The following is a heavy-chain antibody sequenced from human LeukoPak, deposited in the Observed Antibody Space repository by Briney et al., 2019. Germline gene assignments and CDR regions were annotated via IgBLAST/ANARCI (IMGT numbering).Heavy chain of an antibody. CDR3: ARYGFSSVWQGGWHAFDI. CDR2: INPTSGDT. D-gene: IGHD6-25*01. Sequence: ASVKVSCKASGYTFTSYYVHWVRQAPGQGLQWMGIINPTSGDTNYAQNFQGRVTMTRDMSTSTVYMELSNLRSEDTAVYYCARYGFSSVWQGGWHAFDIWGHGTMVTVSS. J-gene: IGHJ3*02. CDR1: GYTFTSYY. V-gene: IGHV1-46*01.